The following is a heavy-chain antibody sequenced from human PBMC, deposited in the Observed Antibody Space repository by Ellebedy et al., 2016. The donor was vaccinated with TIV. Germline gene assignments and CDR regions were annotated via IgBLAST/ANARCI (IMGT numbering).Heavy chain of an antibody. J-gene: IGHJ2*01. Sequence: MPSETLSLTCTVSGGSISSSSYYWGWIRQPPGKGLEWIGSIYYSGSTYYNPSLKSRVTISVDTSKNQFALKLSSVTAADTAVYYCARVYGGNFPPYWYFDLWGRGTLVTVSS. CDR3: ARVYGGNFPPYWYFDL. CDR2: IYYSGST. V-gene: IGHV4-39*01. CDR1: GGSISSSSYY. D-gene: IGHD4-23*01.